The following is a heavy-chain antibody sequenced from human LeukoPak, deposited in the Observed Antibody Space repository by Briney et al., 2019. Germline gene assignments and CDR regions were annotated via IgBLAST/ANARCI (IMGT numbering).Heavy chain of an antibody. Sequence: GGSLRLSCAASGFTFASCAMSWVRQAPGKRLEWVSSSSSGGSTYYADSVKGRFTISRDNSKNTPYLQVNSLRAEDTAVYYCAKSLAAARDYWGQGTLVTVS. CDR3: AKSLAAARDY. CDR1: GFTFASCA. J-gene: IGHJ4*02. V-gene: IGHV3-23*01. D-gene: IGHD6-13*01. CDR2: SSSGGST.